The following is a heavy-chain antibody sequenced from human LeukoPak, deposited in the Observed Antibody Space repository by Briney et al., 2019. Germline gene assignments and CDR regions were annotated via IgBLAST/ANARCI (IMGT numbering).Heavy chain of an antibody. V-gene: IGHV3-23*01. D-gene: IGHD5-12*01. CDR3: AKIGGYGGYGRFFDL. J-gene: IGHJ2*01. CDR1: GFTFSSYA. Sequence: PGGSLRLSCAGSGFTFSSYAMSWVRQAPGKGLEWVSSIGGSGGNTYYADSVKGRFTISRDNSKNTMYLQMNSLSAEDTAVYYGAKIGGYGGYGRFFDLWGRGALVTVSS. CDR2: IGGSGGNT.